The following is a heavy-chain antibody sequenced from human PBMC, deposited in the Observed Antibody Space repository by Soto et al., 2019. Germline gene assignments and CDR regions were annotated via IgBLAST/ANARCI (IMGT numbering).Heavy chain of an antibody. CDR3: ARDYPGHDAFDI. CDR1: GFTFSSYG. D-gene: IGHD7-27*01. Sequence: PGGSLRLSCAASGFTFSSYGMHWVRQAPGKGLEWVAVIWYDGSNKYYADSVKGRFTISRDNSKNTLYLQMNSLRAEDTAVYYCARDYPGHDAFDIWGQGTMVTVSS. V-gene: IGHV3-33*01. J-gene: IGHJ3*02. CDR2: IWYDGSNK.